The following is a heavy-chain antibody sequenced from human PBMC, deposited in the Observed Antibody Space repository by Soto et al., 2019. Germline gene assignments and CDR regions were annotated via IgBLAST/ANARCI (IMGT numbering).Heavy chain of an antibody. Sequence: SVKVSCKASGGTFSSYTISWVRQAPGQGLEWMGRIIPILGIANYAQKFQGRVTITADKSTSTAYMELSSLRSEDTAVYYCASYDCSSTSCHNNRLAPWGQGTLVTVSS. CDR2: IIPILGIA. D-gene: IGHD2-2*02. V-gene: IGHV1-69*02. J-gene: IGHJ5*02. CDR1: GGTFSSYT. CDR3: ASYDCSSTSCHNNRLAP.